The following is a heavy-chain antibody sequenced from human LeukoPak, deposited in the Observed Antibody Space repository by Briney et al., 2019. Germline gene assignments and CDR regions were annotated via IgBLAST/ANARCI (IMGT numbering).Heavy chain of an antibody. CDR3: ARDHYYDSSGYAHDFFDY. CDR2: IIPILGIA. Sequence: SVKVSCKASGGTFSSYAISWVRQAPGQGLEWMGRIIPILGIANYAQKFQGRVTITAGKSTSTAYMELSSLRSEDTAVYYCARDHYYDSSGYAHDFFDYWGQGTLVTVSS. CDR1: GGTFSSYA. D-gene: IGHD3-22*01. V-gene: IGHV1-69*04. J-gene: IGHJ4*02.